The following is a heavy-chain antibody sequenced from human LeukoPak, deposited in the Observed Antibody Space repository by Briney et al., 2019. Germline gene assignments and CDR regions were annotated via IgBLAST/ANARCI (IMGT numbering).Heavy chain of an antibody. V-gene: IGHV1-69*05. J-gene: IGHJ5*02. CDR1: GGTFNINA. CDR3: ARGSEHLHT. D-gene: IGHD1-26*01. CDR2: IVPIDGTP. Sequence: GASVKVSCKASGGTFNINAISWVRQVPGLGLEWIGGIVPIDGTPHYAQKFQGRVTITTDESTNTAYLEMPGLRFEDTAMFYCARGSEHLHTWGQGTLVTVSS.